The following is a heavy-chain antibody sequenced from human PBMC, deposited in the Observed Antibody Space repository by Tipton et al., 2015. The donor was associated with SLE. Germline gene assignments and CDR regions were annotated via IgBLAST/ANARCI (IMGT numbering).Heavy chain of an antibody. Sequence: QSGPEVKKPGASVKVSCKASGYTFTGYYMHWVRQAPGQGLEWMGIINPSGGSTSYAQKFQGRVTMARDTSTSTAYMELRSLRSDDTAVYYCARVLGGYSYGYHDYWGQGTLVTVSS. CDR2: INPSGGST. J-gene: IGHJ4*02. CDR1: GYTFTGYY. V-gene: IGHV1-46*01. CDR3: ARVLGGYSYGYHDY. D-gene: IGHD5-18*01.